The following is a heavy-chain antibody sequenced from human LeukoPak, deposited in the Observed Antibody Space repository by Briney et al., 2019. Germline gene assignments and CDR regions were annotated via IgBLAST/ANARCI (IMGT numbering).Heavy chain of an antibody. CDR1: GFTFSSYA. Sequence: TGGSLRLSCAASGFTFSSYAMSWVRQAPGKGLEWVSVIYSGGSTYYADSVKGRFTISRDNSKNTLYLQMNSLRAEDTAVYYCASSSPYYYGSGLDYWGQGTLVTVSS. D-gene: IGHD3-10*01. V-gene: IGHV3-66*01. J-gene: IGHJ4*02. CDR2: IYSGGST. CDR3: ASSSPYYYGSGLDY.